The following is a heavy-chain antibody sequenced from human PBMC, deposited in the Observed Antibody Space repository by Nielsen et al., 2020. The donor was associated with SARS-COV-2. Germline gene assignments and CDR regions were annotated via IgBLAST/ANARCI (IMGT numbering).Heavy chain of an antibody. J-gene: IGHJ3*02. D-gene: IGHD3-3*01. CDR3: ARVLSYTFDI. V-gene: IGHV3-21*01. CDR1: GFTFSSYS. CDR2: ISSSSSYI. Sequence: GESLKTSCAASGFTFSSYSMNWVRQAPGKGLEWVSSISSSSSYIYYADSVKGRFTISRDNAKNSLYLQMNSLRAEDTAVYYCARVLSYTFDIWGQGTMVTVSS.